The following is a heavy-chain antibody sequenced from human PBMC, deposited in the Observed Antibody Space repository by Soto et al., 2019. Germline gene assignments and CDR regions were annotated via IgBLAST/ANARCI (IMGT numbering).Heavy chain of an antibody. J-gene: IGHJ6*02. V-gene: IGHV3-33*06. CDR1: GFSFENYC. CDR3: ANLWGDGYNLGQDYNGMDV. CDR2: IWYDGSLQ. Sequence: VQMVESGGGVVQPGRSLRLSCAASGFSFENYCMHWVRQAPGRGLEWVAIIWYDGSLQYYAAAVKGRFTISRDNSKNTLYLEMNSLRAEDTAVYYCANLWGDGYNLGQDYNGMDVWGQGTTVIVSS. D-gene: IGHD5-12*01.